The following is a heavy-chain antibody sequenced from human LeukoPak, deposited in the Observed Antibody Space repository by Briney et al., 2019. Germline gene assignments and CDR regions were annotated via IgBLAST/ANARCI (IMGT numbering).Heavy chain of an antibody. Sequence: GGSLRLSCAASGFTFSSNGKNWVRQAPGKGLDFIAYISSTGATIYYADSLKGRFTISRDNARNSLYLQMNSLRAEDTAVYYCARSITGRASFDYWGQGTLVTVSS. D-gene: IGHD1-14*01. CDR2: ISSTGATI. J-gene: IGHJ4*02. CDR3: ARSITGRASFDY. CDR1: GFTFSSNG. V-gene: IGHV3-48*01.